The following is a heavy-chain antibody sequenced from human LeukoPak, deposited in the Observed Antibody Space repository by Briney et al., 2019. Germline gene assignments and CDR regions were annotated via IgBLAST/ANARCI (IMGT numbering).Heavy chain of an antibody. CDR2: MNPNSGNT. J-gene: IGHJ5*02. CDR1: GYTFTSYD. Sequence: ASVKVSSKASGYTFTSYDINWVRQATGQGLEWMGWMNPNSGNTGYAQKFQGRVTMTRNTTISTAYMELSSLRSEDTAVYYCARQQWLVKSYNWFDPWGQGTLVTVSS. CDR3: ARQQWLVKSYNWFDP. D-gene: IGHD6-19*01. V-gene: IGHV1-8*01.